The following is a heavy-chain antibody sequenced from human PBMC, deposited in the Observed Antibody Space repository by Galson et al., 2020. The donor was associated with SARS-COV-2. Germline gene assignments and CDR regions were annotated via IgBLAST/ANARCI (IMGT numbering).Heavy chain of an antibody. V-gene: IGHV2-70*11. CDR1: GFSLSTSGMC. J-gene: IGHJ3*02. CDR3: ARNGWGPLFGGGAFDI. D-gene: IGHD3-3*01. CDR2: IDWDDDK. Sequence: SGPTLVKPTQTLTLTCTFSGFSLSTSGMCVSWIRQPPGKALEWLARIDWDDDKYYSTSLKTRLTISKDTSKNQVVLTMTNMDPVDTATDYCARNGWGPLFGGGAFDIWGQGTMVTVSS.